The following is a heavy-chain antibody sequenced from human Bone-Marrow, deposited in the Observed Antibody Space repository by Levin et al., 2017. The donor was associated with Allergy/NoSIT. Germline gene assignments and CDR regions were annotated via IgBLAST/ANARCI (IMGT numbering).Heavy chain of an antibody. CDR1: DGSITNNNYY. CDR3: ANTASYFDLLTGYHSFDI. CDR2: IHYSGRT. D-gene: IGHD3-9*01. Sequence: SETLSLTCTVSDGSITNNNYYWGWIRQPPGKGLDWIGSIHYSGRTHYNPSLKSRVTVSLDISKNQFSLKLTSVTAADTAVYYCANTASYFDLLTGYHSFDIWGRGTMVTVSS. J-gene: IGHJ3*02. V-gene: IGHV4-39*07.